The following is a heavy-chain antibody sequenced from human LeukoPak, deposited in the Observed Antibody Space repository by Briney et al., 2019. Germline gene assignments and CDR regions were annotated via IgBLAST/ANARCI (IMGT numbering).Heavy chain of an antibody. CDR2: IKQDGSEK. CDR3: ARGIVVPGIDY. D-gene: IGHD2-15*01. Sequence: GRSLRLSCAASGFTFSSYAMHWVRQAPGKGLEWVANIKQDGSEKYYVDSVKGRFVVSRDNAKNSLYLQMNSLGAEDTAVYYCARGIVVPGIDYWGQGTLVTVSS. V-gene: IGHV3-7*01. J-gene: IGHJ4*02. CDR1: GFTFSSYA.